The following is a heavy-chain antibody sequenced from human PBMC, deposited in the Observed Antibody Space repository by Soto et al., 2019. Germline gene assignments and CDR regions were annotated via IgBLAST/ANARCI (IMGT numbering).Heavy chain of an antibody. J-gene: IGHJ6*02. CDR3: ATPARDFYGPFYQHSGLEV. V-gene: IGHV1-69*01. D-gene: IGHD3-16*01. CDR1: GGPFRGYG. Sequence: QVQLVQSGPEVKKTGSSMKVSCKASGGPFRGYGVNWVRQAPGQGLEWIGGIIPNFGAPNYAQKFQGRVSITADEVTSTVYMELKGLRSDDTAVYYCATPARDFYGPFYQHSGLEVWGQGTRLTVSS. CDR2: IIPNFGAP.